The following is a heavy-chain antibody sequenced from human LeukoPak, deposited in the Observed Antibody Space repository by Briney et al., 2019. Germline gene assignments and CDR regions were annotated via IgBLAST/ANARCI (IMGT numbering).Heavy chain of an antibody. J-gene: IGHJ3*02. CDR3: ARVGVVNAFDI. CDR1: GGSISSGSYY. D-gene: IGHD3-3*01. CDR2: IYTSGST. V-gene: IGHV4-61*02. Sequence: SETLSLTCNVSGGSISSGSYYWSWIRQPAGKGLEWIGRIYTSGSTNYNPSLKSRVTISVDTSKNQFSLKLSSVTAADTAVYYCARVGVVNAFDIWGQGTMVTVSS.